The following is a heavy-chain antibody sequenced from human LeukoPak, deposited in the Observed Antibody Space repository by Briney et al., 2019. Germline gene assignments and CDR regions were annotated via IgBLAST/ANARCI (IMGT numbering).Heavy chain of an antibody. Sequence: GGSLRLSCAASGFTFSSYSVNWVRQAPGKGLEWVSYISSSSSTIYYADSVKGRFTISRDNAKNSLYLQMNSLRAEDTAVYYCARDLTTPFDYWGQGTLVTVSS. CDR2: ISSSSSTI. V-gene: IGHV3-48*01. J-gene: IGHJ4*02. CDR1: GFTFSSYS. CDR3: ARDLTTPFDY. D-gene: IGHD4-17*01.